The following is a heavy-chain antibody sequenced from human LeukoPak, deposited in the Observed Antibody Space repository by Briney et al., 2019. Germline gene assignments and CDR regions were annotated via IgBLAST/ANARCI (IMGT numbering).Heavy chain of an antibody. CDR3: ARDSYSSSWYKLFDY. CDR2: IYHSGST. V-gene: IGHV4-4*02. D-gene: IGHD6-13*01. CDR1: GGSISSSNW. Sequence: PSGTLSLTCGVSGGSISSSNWWSWVRQPPGKGLEWIGEIYHSGSTNYNPSLKSRVTISVDKSKNQFSLKLSSATAADTAVYYCARDSYSSSWYKLFDYWGQGTLITVSS. J-gene: IGHJ4*02.